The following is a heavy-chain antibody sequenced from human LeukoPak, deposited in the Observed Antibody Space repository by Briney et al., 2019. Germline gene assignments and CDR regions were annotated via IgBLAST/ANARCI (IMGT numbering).Heavy chain of an antibody. CDR2: IIPIFGTA. Sequence: SVRVSCKASGGTFSSYAISWVRQAPGQGLEWMGRIIPIFGTANYAQKFQGRVTITTDESTSTAYMELSSLRSEDTAVYYCARLDPWGDWFDPWGQGTLVTVSS. V-gene: IGHV1-69*05. CDR1: GGTFSSYA. J-gene: IGHJ5*02. D-gene: IGHD3-16*01. CDR3: ARLDPWGDWFDP.